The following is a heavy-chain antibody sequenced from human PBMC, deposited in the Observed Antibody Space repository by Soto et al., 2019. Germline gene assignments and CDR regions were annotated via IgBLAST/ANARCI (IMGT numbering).Heavy chain of an antibody. CDR2: IKQDGSEK. Sequence: GGSLRLSCAASGFTFSSYWMSWVRQAPGKGLEWVANIKQDGSEKYYVDSVKGRFTISRDNAKNSLYLQMNSLRAEDTAVYYCARGVPFIAAAPNWFDPWGQGTLVTVSS. CDR1: GFTFSSYW. J-gene: IGHJ5*02. CDR3: ARGVPFIAAAPNWFDP. D-gene: IGHD6-13*01. V-gene: IGHV3-7*01.